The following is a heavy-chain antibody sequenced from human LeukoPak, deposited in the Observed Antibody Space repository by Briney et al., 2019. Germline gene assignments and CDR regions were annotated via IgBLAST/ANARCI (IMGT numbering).Heavy chain of an antibody. D-gene: IGHD6-13*01. CDR3: ARGLFGRSSSWYNYYYMDV. Sequence: PGGSLRLSCAASGFTVSSNYMSWVRQAPGKGLEWVSVIYSGGSTYYADSVKGRFTISRDNSKNTLYPQMNSLRAEDTAVYYCARGLFGRSSSWYNYYYMDVWGKGTTVTVSS. CDR1: GFTVSSNY. CDR2: IYSGGST. J-gene: IGHJ6*03. V-gene: IGHV3-66*02.